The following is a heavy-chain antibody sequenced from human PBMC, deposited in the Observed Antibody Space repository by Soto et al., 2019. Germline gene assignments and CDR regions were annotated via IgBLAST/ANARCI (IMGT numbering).Heavy chain of an antibody. J-gene: IGHJ4*02. CDR3: APSPRNWNYDFDC. CDR1: GFTFSSYA. Sequence: EVQLLESGGGLVQPGGSLRLSCAASGFTFSSYAMSWVRQAPGKGLEWVSAISGSGGSTYYADSVKGRFTISRDNSKNSLYLQMISLRAEDTAVYYCAPSPRNWNYDFDCWGQGTLVTVSS. V-gene: IGHV3-23*01. CDR2: ISGSGGST. D-gene: IGHD1-7*01.